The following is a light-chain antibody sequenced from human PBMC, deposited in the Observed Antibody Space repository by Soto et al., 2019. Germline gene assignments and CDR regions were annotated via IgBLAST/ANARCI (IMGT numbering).Light chain of an antibody. CDR2: DIS. CDR1: SSDVGDYNY. CDR3: SSYTSSSTLVV. J-gene: IGLJ2*01. Sequence: QSALTQPASVSGSPGQSITISCTGTSSDVGDYNYVSWYKHHPGKAPKLMIYDISNRPSGVSNRFSGSKSGNTASLTISGLQAEDEADYYCSSYTSSSTLVVFGGGTKLTVL. V-gene: IGLV2-14*03.